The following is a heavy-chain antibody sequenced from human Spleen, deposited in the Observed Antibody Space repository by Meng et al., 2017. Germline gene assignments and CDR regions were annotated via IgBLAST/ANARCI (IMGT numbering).Heavy chain of an antibody. CDR2: IKSKPDGETT. V-gene: IGHV3-15*01. Sequence: EWRLVCSGRGLVKPGGSLRLSCEGSGFTFSNAYMTCVRQVPGKRLEWVGRIKSKPDGETTDYAAPVKGRFIISRDDSKNTVYLQMNSLKTEDTAVYYCTGHIDYWGQGTLVTVSS. J-gene: IGHJ4*02. CDR3: TGHIDY. CDR1: GFTFSNAY.